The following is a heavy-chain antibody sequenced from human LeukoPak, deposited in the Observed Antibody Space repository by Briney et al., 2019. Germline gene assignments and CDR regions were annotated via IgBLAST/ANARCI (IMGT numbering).Heavy chain of an antibody. D-gene: IGHD3-9*01. V-gene: IGHV4-39*01. J-gene: IGHJ4*02. Sequence: RPSETLSLTCNVSGDCITTTNYYWAWIRQPPGKGLEWIASIFYSGNTYYNPSLKSRVIISMDTSRKQISLKLSSVTATDTAFYYCARRSRLYKHETTGYHDSWGQGTLVTVSS. CDR3: ARRSRLYKHETTGYHDS. CDR2: IFYSGNT. CDR1: GDCITTTNYY.